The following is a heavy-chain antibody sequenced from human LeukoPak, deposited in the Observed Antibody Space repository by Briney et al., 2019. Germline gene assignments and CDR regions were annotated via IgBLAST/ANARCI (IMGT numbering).Heavy chain of an antibody. CDR2: INPNSGGT. CDR3: ARWRITIVRGVTLDY. D-gene: IGHD3-10*01. J-gene: IGHJ4*02. Sequence: ASVKVSCKASGYTFTGYYMHWVRQAPGQGLEWMGRINPNSGGTNYAQKFQGRVTMTRDTSISTAYMELSRLRSDDTAVYYCARWRITIVRGVTLDYWGQGTLVTVSS. CDR1: GYTFTGYY. V-gene: IGHV1-2*06.